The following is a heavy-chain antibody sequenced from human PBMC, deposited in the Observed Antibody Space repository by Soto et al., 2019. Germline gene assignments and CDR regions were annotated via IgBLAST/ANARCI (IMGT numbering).Heavy chain of an antibody. CDR3: ARFGTTWVDY. Sequence: PSETLSLTCTVSDGSISSSSYYWGWIRQPPGKGLEWIGSIYYSGSTYYNPSLKSRVTISVDTSKNQFSLELSSVTAADTAVYYCARFGTTWVDYWGQGTLVTVSS. V-gene: IGHV4-39*01. CDR2: IYYSGST. D-gene: IGHD7-27*01. CDR1: DGSISSSSYY. J-gene: IGHJ4*02.